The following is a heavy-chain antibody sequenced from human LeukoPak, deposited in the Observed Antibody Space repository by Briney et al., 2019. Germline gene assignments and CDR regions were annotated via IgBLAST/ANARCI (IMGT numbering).Heavy chain of an antibody. J-gene: IGHJ4*02. V-gene: IGHV4-34*01. CDR1: GGSFSGYY. D-gene: IGHD5-18*01. CDR2: INHSGST. CDR3: ARGVGYSYGPWDY. Sequence: SETLSLTCAVYGGSFSGYYWSWIRQPPGKGLEWIGEINHSGSTNYNPSLKSRVTISVDTSKNQFSLKLSSVTAADTAVYYCARGVGYSYGPWDYWGQGTLVTVSS.